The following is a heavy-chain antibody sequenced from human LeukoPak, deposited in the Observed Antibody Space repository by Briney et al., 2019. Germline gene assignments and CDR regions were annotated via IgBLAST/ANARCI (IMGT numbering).Heavy chain of an antibody. D-gene: IGHD3-10*01. J-gene: IGHJ4*02. Sequence: PSETLSLTCTVSGGSISSYYWSWIRQPPGKGLEWIGYIYYSGSTNYNPSLKSRVTISVDTSKNQFSLKLSSVTAADTAVYYCASFNYYGSGSTPFDYWGQGTLVTVSS. CDR1: GGSISSYY. V-gene: IGHV4-59*01. CDR2: IYYSGST. CDR3: ASFNYYGSGSTPFDY.